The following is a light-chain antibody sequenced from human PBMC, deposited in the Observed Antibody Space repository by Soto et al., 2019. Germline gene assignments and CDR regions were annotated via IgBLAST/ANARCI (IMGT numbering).Light chain of an antibody. CDR1: QGIRSY. CDR2: AAS. CDR3: QQADSFPPA. V-gene: IGKV1-9*01. J-gene: IGKJ5*01. Sequence: IQLTQSPSSLSASVGDRVTITCRASQGIRSYLTWYQQKPGKAPKVLIYAASTLQTGVPSRFSGSGSGTDFTLTISSLQPEDFATYYCQQADSFPPAFGQGTRLEIK.